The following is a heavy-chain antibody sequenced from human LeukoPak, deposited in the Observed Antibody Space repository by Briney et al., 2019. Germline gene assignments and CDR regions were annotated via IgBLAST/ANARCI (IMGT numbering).Heavy chain of an antibody. CDR1: GEFFSGFY. Sequence: SETLSLTCAVYGEFFSGFYWSWIRQPPGRGLEWIREISHSGSTNYNPSLKSRVTISVDTSKNQFSLRLSSATAADTAVYYCARRYYSDSGTYTLDYWGQGTLVTVSS. CDR3: ARRYYSDSGTYTLDY. D-gene: IGHD3-10*01. V-gene: IGHV4-34*01. CDR2: ISHSGST. J-gene: IGHJ4*02.